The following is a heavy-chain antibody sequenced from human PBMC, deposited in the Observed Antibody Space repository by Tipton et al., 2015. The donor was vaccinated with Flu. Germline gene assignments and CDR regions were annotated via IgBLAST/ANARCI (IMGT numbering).Heavy chain of an antibody. Sequence: TLSLTCTVSGGSIRSDYWGWIRQPAGKGPEWIGRSYSSGATNYNPSLKSRVTMSVDMSQNQFSLNLSSVTAADTAVYYCVRGKSGRYCHCFDYWGQGTLATVSS. CDR1: GGSIRSDY. J-gene: IGHJ4*02. CDR3: VRGKSGRYCHCFDY. CDR2: SYSSGAT. V-gene: IGHV4-4*07. D-gene: IGHD1-26*01.